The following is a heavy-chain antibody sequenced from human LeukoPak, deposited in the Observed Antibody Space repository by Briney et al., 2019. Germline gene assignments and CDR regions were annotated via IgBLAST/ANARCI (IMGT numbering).Heavy chain of an antibody. D-gene: IGHD6-19*01. Sequence: SETLSLTCTVSGGSISSSSYYWGWIRQPPGKGLEWIGSISYSGTTYYSPSLKSRLAISVDTSKNQFSLNLSSVTAADTAVYYCARDIAHSSGWGYFDYWGQGTLVTVSS. CDR3: ARDIAHSSGWGYFDY. CDR2: ISYSGTT. CDR1: GGSISSSSYY. J-gene: IGHJ4*02. V-gene: IGHV4-39*02.